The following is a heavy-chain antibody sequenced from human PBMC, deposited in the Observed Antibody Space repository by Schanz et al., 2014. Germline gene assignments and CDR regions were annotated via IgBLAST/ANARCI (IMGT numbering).Heavy chain of an antibody. J-gene: IGHJ5*02. Sequence: QVQLQESGPGLVKPSETLSLTCSVSGGDIGNYYWSWIRQPPGKGLEWIGYIHQSGGTNYNPSLKGRAPICVATSKNQCPLRRTSRTAADTAVYYCAKFLYDDPSWGQGTLVTVSS. V-gene: IGHV4-59*08. D-gene: IGHD3-3*01. CDR2: IHQSGGT. CDR1: GGDIGNYY. CDR3: AKFLYDDPS.